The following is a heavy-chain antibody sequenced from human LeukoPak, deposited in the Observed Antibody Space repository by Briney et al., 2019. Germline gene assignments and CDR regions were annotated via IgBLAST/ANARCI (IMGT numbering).Heavy chain of an antibody. J-gene: IGHJ4*02. CDR2: ISSNGGST. CDR3: VKRHIAAAASPFDD. D-gene: IGHD6-25*01. V-gene: IGHV3-64D*09. Sequence: PGGSLRLSCSASGFTFSSYAMHWVRQAPGKGLEYVSAISSNGGSTFYADSVKGRFTISRDNSKNTLYLQMSSLRAEDTAVYYCVKRHIAAAASPFDDWGQGTLVPVSS. CDR1: GFTFSSYA.